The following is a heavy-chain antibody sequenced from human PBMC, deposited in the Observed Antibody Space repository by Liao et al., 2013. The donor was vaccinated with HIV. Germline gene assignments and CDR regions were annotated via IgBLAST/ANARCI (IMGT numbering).Heavy chain of an antibody. J-gene: IGHJ4*02. V-gene: IGHV4-34*01. CDR1: GGSVSGYY. D-gene: IGHD6-19*01. CDR3: ARGPRGTVAGPVRFDY. CDR2: INHSGRT. Sequence: QVRLQQWGAGLLKPSETLSLACAVYGGSVSGYYWSWIRQSPGKGLEWIGEINHSGRTNYNPSLESRVTISVDTSKNQFALKLTSVTAADTAVYYCARGPRGTVAGPVRFDYWGQGTLVTSPQ.